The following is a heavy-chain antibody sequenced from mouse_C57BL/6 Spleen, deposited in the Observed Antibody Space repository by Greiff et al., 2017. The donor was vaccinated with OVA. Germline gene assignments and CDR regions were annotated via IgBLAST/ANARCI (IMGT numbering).Heavy chain of an antibody. V-gene: IGHV1-15*01. CDR1: GYTFTDYE. D-gene: IGHD2-4*01. CDR3: TRPSYYDYDGGASWLAY. J-gene: IGHJ3*01. Sequence: QVQLQQSGAELVRPGASVTLSCKASGYTFTDYEMHWVKQTPVHGLEWIGAIDPETGGTAYNQKFKGKATLTADKSSSTAYMELRSLTSEDSAVYYCTRPSYYDYDGGASWLAYWGQGTLVTVSA. CDR2: IDPETGGT.